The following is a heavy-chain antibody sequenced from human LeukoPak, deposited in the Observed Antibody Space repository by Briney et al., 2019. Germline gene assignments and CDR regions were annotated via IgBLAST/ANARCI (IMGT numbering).Heavy chain of an antibody. Sequence: SVKVSCKASGGTFSSYAISWGRQAPGQGLEWMGGIIPIFGTANYEQKLQGRVTITTDESTSTAYMELSSLRSEHTTVYYCARDGGYSSSWSPDYYDMAVWGQGTTVTASS. V-gene: IGHV1-69*05. CDR1: GGTFSSYA. J-gene: IGHJ6*02. CDR2: IIPIFGTA. CDR3: ARDGGYSSSWSPDYYDMAV. D-gene: IGHD6-13*01.